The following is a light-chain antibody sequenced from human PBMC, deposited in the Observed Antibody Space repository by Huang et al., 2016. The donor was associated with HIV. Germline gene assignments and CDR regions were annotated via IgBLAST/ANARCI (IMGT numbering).Light chain of an antibody. CDR1: QSVSSSY. Sequence: GTLSLSPGEGATLSCRASQSVSSSYLAWYQQKPGQAPRLLIYGASSRATGIPDFTLTISRLEPEDFAVYYCQQYGSSPWTFGQGTKVEIK. CDR2: GAS. V-gene: IGKV3-20*01. CDR3: QQYGSSPWT. J-gene: IGKJ1*01.